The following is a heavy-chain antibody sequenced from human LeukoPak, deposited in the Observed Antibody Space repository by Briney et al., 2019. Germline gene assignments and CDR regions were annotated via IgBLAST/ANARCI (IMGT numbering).Heavy chain of an antibody. V-gene: IGHV3-30-3*01. D-gene: IGHD5-18*01. CDR1: GFTFSSYA. Sequence: GGSLRLSCAASGFTFSSYAMHWVRQAPGKGLEWVAVISYDGSNKYYADSVKGRFTISRDNSKNTLYLQMNSLRAEDTAVYYCARDGRWIQLWSPYYFDYWGQGTLVTVSS. CDR3: ARDGRWIQLWSPYYFDY. CDR2: ISYDGSNK. J-gene: IGHJ4*02.